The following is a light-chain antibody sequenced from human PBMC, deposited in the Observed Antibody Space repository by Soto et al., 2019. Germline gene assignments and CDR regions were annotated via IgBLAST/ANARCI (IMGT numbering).Light chain of an antibody. CDR1: QGLSGS. Sequence: DIPMTQSPSSVAASVGDIVTITCRATQGLSGSLAWYQQKPGKAPKLLISVTSRLQSGVPSRFSGSASGTDFTHPSDSLQHDDLATYYCQLGHNLPLTFGQGTRLEIK. V-gene: IGKV1-12*01. CDR3: QLGHNLPLT. J-gene: IGKJ5*01. CDR2: VTS.